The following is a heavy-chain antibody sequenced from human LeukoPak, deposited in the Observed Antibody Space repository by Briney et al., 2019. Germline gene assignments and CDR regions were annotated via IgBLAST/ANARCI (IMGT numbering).Heavy chain of an antibody. D-gene: IGHD3-9*01. CDR2: INPNSGGT. V-gene: IGHV1-2*02. CDR1: GYTFTGYY. CDR3: ARDSSRRYFSPRISWFDP. J-gene: IGHJ5*02. Sequence: ASVKVSCKASGYTFTGYYMHWVRQAPGQGLEWMGWINPNSGGTNYAQKFQGRVTMTRDTSISTAYMELSRLRSDDTAVYYCARDSSRRYFSPRISWFDPWGQGTLVTVSS.